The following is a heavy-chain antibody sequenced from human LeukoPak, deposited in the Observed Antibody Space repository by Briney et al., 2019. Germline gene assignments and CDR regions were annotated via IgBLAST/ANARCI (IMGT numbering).Heavy chain of an antibody. CDR2: VYHTGHT. J-gene: IGHJ4*02. CDR3: ARHRFGHLFDY. CDR1: GDSISGYY. D-gene: IGHD3-16*01. V-gene: IGHV4-59*01. Sequence: SETLSLTCTVSGDSISGYYWSWIRQPPGKGLEWIGYVYHTGHTHYSPSLKSRVTVSLDASRNQVSLILSSVTAADTAVYYCARHRFGHLFDYWGQGTLVFVSS.